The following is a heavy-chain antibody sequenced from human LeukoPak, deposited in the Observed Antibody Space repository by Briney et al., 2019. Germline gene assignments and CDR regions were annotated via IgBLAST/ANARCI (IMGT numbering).Heavy chain of an antibody. J-gene: IGHJ2*01. V-gene: IGHV4-59*01. D-gene: IGHD7-27*01. CDR3: ARMNNWGRGWYFDL. Sequence: PSETLSLTCTVSGGSISSYYWSWIGQPPGKGLEWVGYMYSSGSTNYNASLKSRVTISIDTSKNQFSLKVSSLTAADTAVYYCARMNNWGRGWYFDLWGRGTLVTVSS. CDR2: MYSSGST. CDR1: GGSISSYY.